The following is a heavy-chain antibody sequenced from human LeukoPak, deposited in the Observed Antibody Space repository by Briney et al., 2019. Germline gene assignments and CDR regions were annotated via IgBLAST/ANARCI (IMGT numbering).Heavy chain of an antibody. J-gene: IGHJ4*02. CDR2: IYSGGST. CDR1: GFTVSSNY. D-gene: IGHD5-24*01. Sequence: GGSLRLSCAASGFTVSSNYMGWVRQAPGKGLEWVSVIYSGGSTYYADSVKGRFTISRDNSKNTLYLQMNSLRAEDTAVYYCARALGEMATIDFDYWGQGTLVTVSS. CDR3: ARALGEMATIDFDY. V-gene: IGHV3-66*01.